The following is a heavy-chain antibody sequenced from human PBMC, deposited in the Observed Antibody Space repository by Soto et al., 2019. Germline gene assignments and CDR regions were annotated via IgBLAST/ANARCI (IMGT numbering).Heavy chain of an antibody. CDR2: IKHSGST. CDR3: VRGVYYDSGRRFDP. J-gene: IGHJ5*02. CDR1: GGSFSGYY. Sequence: QVQLQQWGAGLLKPSETLSLTCAVYGGSFSGYYWSWIRQPPGKGLEWIGDIKHSGSTNYNPSLKSRVTISVDTSKNQFSLKLSSVTAADTAAYYCVRGVYYDSGRRFDPWGQGTLVTVSS. V-gene: IGHV4-34*01. D-gene: IGHD3-22*01.